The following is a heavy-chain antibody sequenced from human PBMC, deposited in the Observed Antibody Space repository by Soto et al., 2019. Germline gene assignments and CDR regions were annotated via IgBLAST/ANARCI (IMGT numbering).Heavy chain of an antibody. CDR1: GFTFSKYA. CDR2: ISSSGDST. J-gene: IGHJ6*03. D-gene: IGHD4-17*01. V-gene: IGHV3-23*01. Sequence: GGSLRLSCAASGFTFSKYAMTWARQAPGKGLEWVSSISSSGDSTYYADSVKGRFTISRDNSKNTLYLQVNSLRAEDTALYYCAKDPRYGDSLNYYYYYMDVWGKGTSVTVSS. CDR3: AKDPRYGDSLNYYYYYMDV.